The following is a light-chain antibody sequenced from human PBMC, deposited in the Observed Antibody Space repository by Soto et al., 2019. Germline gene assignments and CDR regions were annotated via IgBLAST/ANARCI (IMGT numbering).Light chain of an antibody. CDR1: QSVSSY. CDR3: QQYSIWPWT. CDR2: GAS. J-gene: IGKJ1*01. V-gene: IGKV3-15*01. Sequence: EIVLTQSPATLSVSPGERATLSCRASQSVSSYLVWYQQKPGQPPRLLIYGASTRATGIPARFSGSGSGTEFTLTISSLQSEDFAVYYCQQYSIWPWTFGQGTKVDIK.